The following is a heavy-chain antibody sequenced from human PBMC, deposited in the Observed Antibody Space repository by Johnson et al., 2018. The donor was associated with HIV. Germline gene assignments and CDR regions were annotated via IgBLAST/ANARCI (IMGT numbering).Heavy chain of an antibody. Sequence: EKLVESGGGLIQPGGSLRLSCAASGFTVSSNYMSWVRQAPGKGLEWVSGINWNGGTTDYAESVKGRFPISRDNSKNTLHLQMNSLRPEDTAVYDCERVRGGTGHGAFDIWGQGTLVTVSS. CDR3: ERVRGGTGHGAFDI. J-gene: IGHJ3*02. V-gene: IGHV3-66*03. CDR1: GFTVSSNY. CDR2: INWNGGTT.